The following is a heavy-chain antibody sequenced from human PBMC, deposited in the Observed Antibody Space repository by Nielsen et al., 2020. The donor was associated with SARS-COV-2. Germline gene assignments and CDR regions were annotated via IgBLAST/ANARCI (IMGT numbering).Heavy chain of an antibody. CDR2: ISAYNGNT. Sequence: ASVKVSCKASGYTFTSYGISWVRQAPGQGLEWMGWISAYNGNTNYAQKLQGRVTMTTDTSTSTAYMELRSLRSDDTAVYYCARVLRFLEWLSVGGFDYWGQGTLVTVSS. D-gene: IGHD3-3*01. CDR1: GYTFTSYG. V-gene: IGHV1-18*01. J-gene: IGHJ4*02. CDR3: ARVLRFLEWLSVGGFDY.